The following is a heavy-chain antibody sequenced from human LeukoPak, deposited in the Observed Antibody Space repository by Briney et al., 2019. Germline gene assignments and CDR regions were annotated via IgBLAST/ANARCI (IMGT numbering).Heavy chain of an antibody. V-gene: IGHV3-7*01. J-gene: IGHJ4*02. CDR1: GFTFSTYW. D-gene: IGHD6-13*01. CDR3: TREAAAGIDY. Sequence: GSLRLSCAASGFTFSTYWMSWVRQAPGKGLEWVANIKQDGSEKYYLDSVKGRFTISRDNAKNSLYLQMNSLRAEDTAVYFCTREAAAGIDYWGQGTLVTVSS. CDR2: IKQDGSEK.